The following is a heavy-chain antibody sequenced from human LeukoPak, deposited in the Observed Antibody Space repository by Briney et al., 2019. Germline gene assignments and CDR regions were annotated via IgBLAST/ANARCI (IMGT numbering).Heavy chain of an antibody. J-gene: IGHJ4*02. Sequence: PSETLSLTCTVSGGSISNYYWSWIRQPPGKGLEWIGYIYYSGSTNYNPSLKSRVTISVDTSKNQFSLKLSSVTAADTAVYYCARFRGSDNSGYYWDFDWWGQGTLVTVSS. CDR3: ARFRGSDNSGYYWDFDW. CDR2: IYYSGST. CDR1: GGSISNYY. V-gene: IGHV4-59*01. D-gene: IGHD3-22*01.